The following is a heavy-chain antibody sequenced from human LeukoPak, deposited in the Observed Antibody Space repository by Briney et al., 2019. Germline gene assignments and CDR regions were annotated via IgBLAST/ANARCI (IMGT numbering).Heavy chain of an antibody. Sequence: ASVKVSCKASGYTFTSYAMHWVRQAPGQRLEWMGWINAGNGNTKYSQKFQGRVTITRDTSASTAYMELSSLRSEDTAVYYCARDPLGQWLPRNWFDPWGQGTLVTVSS. V-gene: IGHV1-3*01. J-gene: IGHJ5*02. D-gene: IGHD6-19*01. CDR1: GYTFTSYA. CDR3: ARDPLGQWLPRNWFDP. CDR2: INAGNGNT.